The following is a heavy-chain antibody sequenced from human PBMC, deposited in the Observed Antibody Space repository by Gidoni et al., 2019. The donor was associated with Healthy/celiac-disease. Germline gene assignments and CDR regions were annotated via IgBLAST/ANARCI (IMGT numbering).Heavy chain of an antibody. CDR2: IYYSGST. J-gene: IGHJ6*03. CDR3: ARPRGYSYGLYYYYYMDV. V-gene: IGHV4-30-4*01. Sequence: QVQLQESGPGLVKPSQTLSLTCTVSGGSISSGDYYWSWIRQPPGKGLEWIGYIYYSGSTYYNPSLKSRVTISVDTSKNQFSLKLSSVTAADTAVYYCARPRGYSYGLYYYYYMDVWGKGTTVTVSS. CDR1: GGSISSGDYY. D-gene: IGHD5-18*01.